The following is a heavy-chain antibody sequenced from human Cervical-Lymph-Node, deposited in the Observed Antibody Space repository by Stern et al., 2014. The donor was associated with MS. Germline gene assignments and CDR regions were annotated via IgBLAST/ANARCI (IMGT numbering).Heavy chain of an antibody. CDR3: AKDSGRGRSIDY. J-gene: IGHJ4*02. V-gene: IGHV3-30*18. D-gene: IGHD6-13*01. Sequence: VQLVESGGGVVQPGRSLRLSCAASGFTFSSYGMHWVRQAPGKGLEWGAVISYDGSNKYYADSVKGRFTISRDNSKNTLYLQMNSLRAEDTAVYYCAKDSGRGRSIDYWGQGTLVTVSS. CDR1: GFTFSSYG. CDR2: ISYDGSNK.